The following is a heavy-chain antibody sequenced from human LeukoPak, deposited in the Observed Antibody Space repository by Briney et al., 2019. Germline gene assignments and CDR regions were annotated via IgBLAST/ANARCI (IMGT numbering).Heavy chain of an antibody. D-gene: IGHD2-2*01. Sequence: GASVTVSCKASGYTFTGYYMHWVRQAPGQGLEWMGWINPNSGGTNYAQKFQGRVTMTRDTSISTAYMELSRLRSDDTAVYYCASGPIVVVPAAINYYGMDVWGQGTTVTVSS. CDR3: ASGPIVVVPAAINYYGMDV. CDR1: GYTFTGYY. V-gene: IGHV1-2*02. CDR2: INPNSGGT. J-gene: IGHJ6*02.